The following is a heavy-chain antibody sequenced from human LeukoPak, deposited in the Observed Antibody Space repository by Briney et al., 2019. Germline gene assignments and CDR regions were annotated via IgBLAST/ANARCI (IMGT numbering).Heavy chain of an antibody. V-gene: IGHV1-46*01. CDR2: INPSGGST. Sequence: ASLKVSCKASGYTFTSYYIHWVRQAPGQRLEWMGIINPSGGSTTYAQKIQGRVTITRDTPTSTVYMGRSSLRSEDTAVYYCARDRYSISSLYDFWGQGTLVTVSS. D-gene: IGHD6-6*01. J-gene: IGHJ4*02. CDR3: ARDRYSISSLYDF. CDR1: GYTFTSYY.